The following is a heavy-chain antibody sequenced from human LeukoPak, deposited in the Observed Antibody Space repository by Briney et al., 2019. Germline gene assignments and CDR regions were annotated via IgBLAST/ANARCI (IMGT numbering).Heavy chain of an antibody. CDR3: ARLSLKVLEWSPTKGKETHYFDY. Sequence: PSGTLSLACAVSGGSISSSNWWSWVRQPPGKGLEWIGEIYHSGSTNYNPSLKSRVIILEDKSKNQFSLKLRSVTAADTAVYYCARLSLKVLEWSPTKGKETHYFDYWGQGTLVTVSS. D-gene: IGHD3-3*01. CDR2: IYHSGST. V-gene: IGHV4-4*02. CDR1: GGSISSSNW. J-gene: IGHJ4*02.